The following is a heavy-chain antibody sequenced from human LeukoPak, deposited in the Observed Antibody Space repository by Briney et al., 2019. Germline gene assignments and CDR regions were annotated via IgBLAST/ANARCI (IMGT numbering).Heavy chain of an antibody. Sequence: KPSETLSLTCTVSGGSISSYYWSWIRQPPGKGLEWIGYIYYSGSTNYNPSLKSRVTISVDTSKNQFSLKLSSVTAADTAVYYCARKRGYSYGLDYWGQGTLVNVSS. J-gene: IGHJ4*02. CDR2: IYYSGST. D-gene: IGHD5-18*01. CDR3: ARKRGYSYGLDY. CDR1: GGSISSYY. V-gene: IGHV4-59*01.